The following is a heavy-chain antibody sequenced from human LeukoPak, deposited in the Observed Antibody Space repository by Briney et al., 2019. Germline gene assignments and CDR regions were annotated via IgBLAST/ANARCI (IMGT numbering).Heavy chain of an antibody. Sequence: PGRSLRLSCAASGFTFSSYAMHWVRQAPGKGLGWVAVISYDGSDIYYADSVKGRFTISRDNSKNTLYLQLNSLRAEDTAIYYCAKRFTYSSTWYYFEYWGEGTLVTVSS. CDR2: ISYDGSDI. CDR1: GFTFSSYA. D-gene: IGHD6-13*01. CDR3: AKRFTYSSTWYYFEY. V-gene: IGHV3-30*18. J-gene: IGHJ4*02.